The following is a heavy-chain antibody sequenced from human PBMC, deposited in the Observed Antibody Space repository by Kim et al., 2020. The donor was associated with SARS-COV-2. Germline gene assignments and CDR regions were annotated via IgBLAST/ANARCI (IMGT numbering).Heavy chain of an antibody. CDR3: ARGSLWAFTSTTYKSVFHR. CDR1: GDSVSSNSAT. V-gene: IGHV6-1*01. Sequence: SQTLSLTCAISGDSVSSNSATWNWIRQSPSRGLEWLGKTFYYRAKWHNDYAASVQSRISINPDTSKNQFSLQLHSVTPEDTAVYYCARGSLWAFTSTTYKSVFHRWGQGTRVTVSS. CDR2: TFYYRAKWHN. D-gene: IGHD3-10*01. J-gene: IGHJ5*02.